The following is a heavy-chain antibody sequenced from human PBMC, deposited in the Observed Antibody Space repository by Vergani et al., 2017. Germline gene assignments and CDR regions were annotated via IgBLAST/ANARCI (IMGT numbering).Heavy chain of an antibody. D-gene: IGHD6-6*01. CDR1: GFTFSGSA. V-gene: IGHV3-73*01. CDR3: ARGFRAGSSSHFDY. J-gene: IGHJ4*02. CDR2: IRSKANSYAT. Sequence: EVQLVESGGGLVKPGGSLKLSCAASGFTFSGSAMHWVRQASGKGLEWVGRIRSKANSYATAYAASVKGRFTISRDDSKNTAYLQMNSLKTEDTAVYYCARGFRAGSSSHFDYWGQGTLVTVSS.